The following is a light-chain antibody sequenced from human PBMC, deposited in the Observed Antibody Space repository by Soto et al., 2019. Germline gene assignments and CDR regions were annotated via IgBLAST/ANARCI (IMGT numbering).Light chain of an antibody. Sequence: QSVLTQPRSVSGSPGQSVTISCTGTSSDVGGYNYVSWYQQHPGKAPKVMIYDVSERPSGVPDRFSGSKSGNTASLTISGLQAEDEADYYCCSYAGSPRYVLGTGTQLTVL. CDR2: DVS. J-gene: IGLJ1*01. CDR1: SSDVGGYNY. V-gene: IGLV2-11*01. CDR3: CSYAGSPRYV.